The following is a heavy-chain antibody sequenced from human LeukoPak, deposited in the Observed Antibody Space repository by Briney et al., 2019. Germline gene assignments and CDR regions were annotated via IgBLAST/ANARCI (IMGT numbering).Heavy chain of an antibody. Sequence: GGSLRLSCAASGFTFSSYSMNWVRQAPGKGLEWVSYISSSSSTIYYADSVKGRFTISRDNAKNSLYLQMNGLRAEDTAVYYCAGAEYSSGWYGGNDAFDIWGQGTMVTVSS. J-gene: IGHJ3*02. CDR1: GFTFSSYS. V-gene: IGHV3-48*04. D-gene: IGHD6-19*01. CDR2: ISSSSSTI. CDR3: AGAEYSSGWYGGNDAFDI.